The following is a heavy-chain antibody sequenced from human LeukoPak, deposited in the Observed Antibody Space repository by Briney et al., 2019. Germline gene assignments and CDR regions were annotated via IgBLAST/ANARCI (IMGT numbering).Heavy chain of an antibody. CDR2: IYYSGST. Sequence: SETLSLTCTVSGGSISSSSYYWGWIRQPPGKGLEWIGSIYYSGSTYYNPSLKSRVTISVDTSKNQFSLKLSSVTAADTAVYYCARGRPAAIAPFDYWGQGTLVTVSS. CDR3: ARGRPAAIAPFDY. V-gene: IGHV4-39*07. CDR1: GGSISSSSYY. J-gene: IGHJ4*02. D-gene: IGHD2-2*01.